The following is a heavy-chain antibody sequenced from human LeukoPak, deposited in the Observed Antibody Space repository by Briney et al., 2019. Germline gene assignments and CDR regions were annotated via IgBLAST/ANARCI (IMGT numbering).Heavy chain of an antibody. V-gene: IGHV1-2*02. D-gene: IGHD2-8*01. J-gene: IGHJ5*02. CDR1: GYTFTGYY. CDR3: ARGREVYAEWFDP. Sequence: GASVKVSCTASGYTFTGYYMHWVRQAPGQGLEWMGWINLNSGGTNYAQKFQGRVTMTRDTSISTAYMELRRLRSDDTAVYYCARGREVYAEWFDPWGQGTLVTVSS. CDR2: INLNSGGT.